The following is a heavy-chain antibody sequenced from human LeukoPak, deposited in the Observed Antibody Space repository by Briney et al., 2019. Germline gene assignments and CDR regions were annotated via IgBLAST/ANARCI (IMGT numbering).Heavy chain of an antibody. CDR1: GYTFTSYG. J-gene: IGHJ5*02. CDR2: ISAYNGNT. D-gene: IGHD4-11*01. Sequence: ASVKVSCKASGYTFTSYGISWVRQAPGQGLEWMGWISAYNGNTNYAQKLQGRVTMTTDTSTSTAYMELRSLRSDDTAVYYCARDPPDRSHSNYWFDPWGQGTLVTVSS. CDR3: ARDPPDRSHSNYWFDP. V-gene: IGHV1-18*01.